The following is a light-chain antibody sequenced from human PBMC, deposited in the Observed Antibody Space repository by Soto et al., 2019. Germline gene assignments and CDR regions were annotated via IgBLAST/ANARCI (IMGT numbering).Light chain of an antibody. CDR3: QQYYTTPT. CDR2: WAS. CDR1: QSVLYSSNNKNY. Sequence: DIAMTQSPDSLAVSLGERATINCKSSQSVLYSSNNKNYLAWYQHKPGQPPKLLIYWASTRESGVPDRFSGSGSGTDFTLTISSLQAEDVAIYYCQQYYTTPTFGGGTKVEIK. J-gene: IGKJ4*01. V-gene: IGKV4-1*01.